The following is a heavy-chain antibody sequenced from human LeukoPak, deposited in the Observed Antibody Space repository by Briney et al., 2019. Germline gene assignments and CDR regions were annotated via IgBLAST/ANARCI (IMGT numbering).Heavy chain of an antibody. J-gene: IGHJ3*02. CDR1: GGSFSGYY. V-gene: IGHV4-34*01. D-gene: IGHD2-21*02. Sequence: PSETLSLTCAVYGGSFSGYYWSWIRQPPGKGLEWIGEINHSGSTNYNPSLKSRVTISVDTSKNQFSLKLTSVTAADTAVYYCARLYCGGDCTGVDFAFDIWGQGTMVTVSS. CDR2: INHSGST. CDR3: ARLYCGGDCTGVDFAFDI.